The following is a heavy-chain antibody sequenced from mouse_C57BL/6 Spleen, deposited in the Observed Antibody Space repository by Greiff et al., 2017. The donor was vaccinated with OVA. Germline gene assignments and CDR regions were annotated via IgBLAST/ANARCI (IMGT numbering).Heavy chain of an antibody. CDR3: ARINDFYAMDY. CDR2: IYPGSGST. Sequence: VKLQQPGAALVKPGASVKLSCKASGYTFTSYWITWVKQRPGQGLEWIGDIYPGSGSTNYNEKFKSKATLTVDTSSSTAYMQLSSLTSEDSAVYYCARINDFYAMDYWGQGTSVTVSS. CDR1: GYTFTSYW. V-gene: IGHV1-55*01. J-gene: IGHJ4*01. D-gene: IGHD2-4*01.